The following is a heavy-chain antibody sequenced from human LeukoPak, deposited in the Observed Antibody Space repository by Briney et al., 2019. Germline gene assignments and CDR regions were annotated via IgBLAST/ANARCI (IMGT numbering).Heavy chain of an antibody. CDR2: IRYDGSNK. V-gene: IGHV3-30*02. Sequence: PGGSLRLSCAASGFTFSNYVMHWVRQAPGKGLEWVAFIRYDGSNKDYADSVKGRFTISRDNSKNTLYLQMNSLRAEDTAVYYCAKSYWDTVVVPSAANYWGQGTLVTVSS. CDR3: AKSYWDTVVVPSAANY. J-gene: IGHJ4*02. CDR1: GFTFSNYV. D-gene: IGHD2-2*01.